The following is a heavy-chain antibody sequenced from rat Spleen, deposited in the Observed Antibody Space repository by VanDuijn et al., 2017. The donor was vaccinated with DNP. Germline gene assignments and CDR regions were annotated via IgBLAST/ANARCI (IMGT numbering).Heavy chain of an antibody. V-gene: IGHV5-22*01. J-gene: IGHJ2*01. CDR2: IGSAAYAP. Sequence: EVQLVESGGGLVQPGRSLKLSCAASVFTFSAYYMAWVRQAPAKGLALVAYIGSAAYAPYYGDSVKCRFTISRDNAKSTLYLQMTSLRSEDMASYYCVKWNSGHFDYWGQGVMVTVSS. CDR1: VFTFSAYY. D-gene: IGHD4-3*01. CDR3: VKWNSGHFDY.